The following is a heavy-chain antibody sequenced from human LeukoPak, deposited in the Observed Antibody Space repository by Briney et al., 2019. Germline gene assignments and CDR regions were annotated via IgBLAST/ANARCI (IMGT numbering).Heavy chain of an antibody. J-gene: IGHJ5*02. V-gene: IGHV4-39*07. CDR2: IYYSGST. CDR1: GGSISSSSYY. D-gene: IGHD2-2*01. CDR3: ARDLYQLLSSGAYNWFDP. Sequence: PSETLSLTCTVSGGSISSSSYYWGWIRQPPGKGLEWIGSIYYSGSTYYNPSLKSRVTMSVDTSKNQFSLKLSSVTAADTAVYYCARDLYQLLSSGAYNWFDPWGQGTLVTVSS.